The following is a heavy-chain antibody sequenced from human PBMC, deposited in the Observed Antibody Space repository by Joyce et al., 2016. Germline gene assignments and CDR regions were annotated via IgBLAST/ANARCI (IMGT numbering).Heavy chain of an antibody. Sequence: DVQLLESGGGSVQPGGSLRLSCAAAQFSFSRYEMSWVRQPPGMRLEWVSFINREFDTYYVDSVKGRFTISRDNSNYRLYLQMDNLRVEDTAIYYCVKGHFETWGQGTLVTVSS. D-gene: IGHD2/OR15-2a*01. CDR1: QFSFSRYE. J-gene: IGHJ4*02. CDR3: VKGHFET. CDR2: FINREFDT. V-gene: IGHV3-23*01.